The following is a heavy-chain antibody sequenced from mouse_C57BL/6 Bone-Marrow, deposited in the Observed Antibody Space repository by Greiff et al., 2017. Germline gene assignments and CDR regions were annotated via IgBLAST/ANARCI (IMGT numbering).Heavy chain of an antibody. Sequence: EVKLVESGAELVRPGASVKLSCTASGFNIKDDYMHWVKPRPEQGLEWIGWIDPENGDTEYASKFQGKATITADTSSNTAYLQLSSLTSEDTAVYYCTTLYDYDGGYWGQGTSVTVSS. CDR2: IDPENGDT. J-gene: IGHJ4*01. D-gene: IGHD2-4*01. CDR3: TTLYDYDGGY. CDR1: GFNIKDDY. V-gene: IGHV14-4*01.